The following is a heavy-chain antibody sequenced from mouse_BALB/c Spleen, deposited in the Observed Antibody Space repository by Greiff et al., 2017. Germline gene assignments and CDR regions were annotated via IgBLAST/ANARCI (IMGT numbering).Heavy chain of an antibody. CDR1: GFTFSSYT. J-gene: IGHJ3*01. D-gene: IGHD1-1*01. CDR2: ISNGGGST. V-gene: IGHV5-12-2*01. CDR3: ARGEGNYGSSYAWFAY. Sequence: EVQLQESGGGLVQPGGSLKLSCAASGFTFSSYTMSWVRQTPEKRLEWVAYISNGGGSTYYPDTVKGRFTISRDNAKNTLYLQMSSLKSEDTAMYYCARGEGNYGSSYAWFAYWGQGTLVTVSA.